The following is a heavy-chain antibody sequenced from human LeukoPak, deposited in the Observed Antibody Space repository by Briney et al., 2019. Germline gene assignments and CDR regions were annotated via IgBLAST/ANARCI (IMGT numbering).Heavy chain of an antibody. Sequence: GGSLRLSCAASGFTFSSYWMHWVRQAPGKGLVWVSRINSDASSTNYADSVKGRFTISRDNAKNILYLQMNSLRAEDTDVYYCARGLVNYGLYYFDYWGQGTLVTVSS. V-gene: IGHV3-74*01. CDR3: ARGLVNYGLYYFDY. CDR2: INSDASST. J-gene: IGHJ4*02. CDR1: GFTFSSYW. D-gene: IGHD3-10*01.